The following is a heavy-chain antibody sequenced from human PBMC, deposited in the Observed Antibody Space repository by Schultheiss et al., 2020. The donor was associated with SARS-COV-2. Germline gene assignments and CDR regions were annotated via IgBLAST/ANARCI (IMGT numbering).Heavy chain of an antibody. V-gene: IGHV3-30*04. D-gene: IGHD3-10*01. CDR2: ISYDGSNK. CDR3: AKVGVGSGSYRWFDY. CDR1: GFTFSSYA. J-gene: IGHJ4*02. Sequence: GESLKISCAASGFTFSSYAMHWVRQAPGKGLEWVAVISYDGSNKYYADSVKGRFTISRDNSKNTLYLQMNSLRAEDTAVYYCAKVGVGSGSYRWFDYWGQGTLVTVSS.